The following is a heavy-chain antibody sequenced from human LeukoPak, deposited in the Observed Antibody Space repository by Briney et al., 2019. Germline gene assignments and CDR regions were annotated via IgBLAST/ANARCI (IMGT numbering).Heavy chain of an antibody. CDR1: GFTFSTYA. V-gene: IGHV3-23*01. Sequence: GGSLRLSCAASGFTFSTYALSWVRQAPGKGLEWVSLISGTGYQTDYADSVKGRFTISRDNSKNTLYLQMNSLKAEDTAVYYCAKHLRTNFWFFDHWGQGTLATVSS. CDR3: AKHLRTNFWFFDH. D-gene: IGHD3-9*01. CDR2: ISGTGYQT. J-gene: IGHJ4*02.